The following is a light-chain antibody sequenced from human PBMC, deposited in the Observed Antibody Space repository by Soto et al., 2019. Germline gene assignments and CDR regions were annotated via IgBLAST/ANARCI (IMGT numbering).Light chain of an antibody. CDR3: QQNGSSHYT. CDR2: GAS. J-gene: IGKJ2*01. Sequence: EIVLTQSPGTLSLSPGERATLSCRASQSVNNNYLAWYQQKPGQAPRLLIYGASSRATGIPDRFSGSGSRTVSSITISRMEPEDCAVYYWQQNGSSHYTVGQGTKLQIQ. V-gene: IGKV3-20*01. CDR1: QSVNNNY.